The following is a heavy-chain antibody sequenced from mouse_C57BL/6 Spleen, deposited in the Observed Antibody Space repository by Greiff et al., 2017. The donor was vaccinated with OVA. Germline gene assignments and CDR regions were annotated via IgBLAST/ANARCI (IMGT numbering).Heavy chain of an antibody. CDR1: GFTFSDYG. D-gene: IGHD1-2*01. Sequence: EVQVVESGGGLVKPGGSLKLSCAASGFTFSDYGMHWVRQAPEKGLEWVAYISSGSSTIYYADTVKGRFTISRDNAKNTLFLQMTSLRSEDTAMYYCARRTTAPSYWYFDVWGTGTTVTVSS. V-gene: IGHV5-17*01. CDR3: ARRTTAPSYWYFDV. CDR2: ISSGSSTI. J-gene: IGHJ1*03.